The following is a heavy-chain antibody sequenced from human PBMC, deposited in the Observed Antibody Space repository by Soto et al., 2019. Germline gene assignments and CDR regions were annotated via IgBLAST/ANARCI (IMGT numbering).Heavy chain of an antibody. D-gene: IGHD1-20*01. J-gene: IGHJ4*02. Sequence: QVQLVQYGAEVKKPGASVKVSCKAFGYTFTTYGISWVRQAPGQGLEWMGWINPYNHNTYYAQKIQGRVTMTTDTSTSTAYMELRSLRSDDSAIYYCARAEKWVTGNMGGYWGQGTLVTVYS. CDR3: ARAEKWVTGNMGGY. CDR1: GYTFTTYG. CDR2: INPYNHNT. V-gene: IGHV1-18*04.